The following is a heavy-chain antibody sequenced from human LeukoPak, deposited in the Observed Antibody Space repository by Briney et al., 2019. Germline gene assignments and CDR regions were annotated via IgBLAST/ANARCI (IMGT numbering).Heavy chain of an antibody. V-gene: IGHV5-51*01. CDR2: NYPDDYDT. CDR3: ARLNADTAMVIDAFEI. Sequence: GESLKISCQGSGYDFTTHWIGWVRPMPGKGLEWMGINYPDDYDTRYRPTFQGQVAISADKSITTAYLQWSSLKASDTAMYYCARLNADTAMVIDAFEIWGQGTKVTVSS. D-gene: IGHD5-18*01. CDR1: GYDFTTHW. J-gene: IGHJ3*02.